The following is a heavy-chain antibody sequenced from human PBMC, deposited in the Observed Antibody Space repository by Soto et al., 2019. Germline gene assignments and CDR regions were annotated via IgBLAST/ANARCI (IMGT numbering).Heavy chain of an antibody. J-gene: IGHJ4*02. Sequence: EVQLVESGGGLVQPGGSLRLSCAVSGFTFGSYWMNWVRLIPGKGLEWVAYIKPDGSATYYVDSVKGRFTISRDNAKNSLYLQMNSLRAEDTAVYYCARRGAYKPFDYWGQGTLVTVSS. CDR3: ARRGAYKPFDY. CDR1: GFTFGSYW. V-gene: IGHV3-7*01. D-gene: IGHD1-1*01. CDR2: IKPDGSAT.